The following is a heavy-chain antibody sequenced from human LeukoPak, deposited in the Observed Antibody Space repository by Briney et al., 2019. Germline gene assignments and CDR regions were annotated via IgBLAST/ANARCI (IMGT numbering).Heavy chain of an antibody. Sequence: PGGSLRLSCAASGFTFSTYAMSWVRQAPGKGLEWVSAISGSGGSTYYADSVKGRFTISRDNSKNTLYLEMNSLRAEDTAVYYCAKDVGLQRYYFDYWGQGTLVTVSS. CDR2: ISGSGGST. CDR1: GFTFSTYA. D-gene: IGHD5-24*01. CDR3: AKDVGLQRYYFDY. V-gene: IGHV3-23*01. J-gene: IGHJ4*02.